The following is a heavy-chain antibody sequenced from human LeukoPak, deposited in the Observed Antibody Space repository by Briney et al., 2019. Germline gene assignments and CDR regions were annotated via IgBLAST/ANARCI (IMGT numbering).Heavy chain of an antibody. CDR3: ASSGSYRFDY. D-gene: IGHD1-26*01. Sequence: GSLSLSCAASGFTFSSYSMNWVRQAPGKGLEWVSHITASGTATFYADSVKGRFTISRDNAKNSLYLQMNSLRDEDTAVYYCASSGSYRFDYWGQGTLVTVSS. V-gene: IGHV3-48*02. CDR2: ITASGTAT. J-gene: IGHJ4*02. CDR1: GFTFSSYS.